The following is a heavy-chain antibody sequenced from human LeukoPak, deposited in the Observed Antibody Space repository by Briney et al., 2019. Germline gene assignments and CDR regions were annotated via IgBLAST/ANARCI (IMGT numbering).Heavy chain of an antibody. CDR2: FDPEDGET. CDR1: GYTLTELS. Sequence: ASVKVSCKVSGYTLTELSMHWVRQAPGKGLEWMGGFDPEDGETIYAQKFQGRVTMTEDTSTDTAYMELSSLRSEDTAVYYCATGMRFGELLYRDYWGQGTLVTVSS. V-gene: IGHV1-24*01. D-gene: IGHD3-10*01. CDR3: ATGMRFGELLYRDY. J-gene: IGHJ4*02.